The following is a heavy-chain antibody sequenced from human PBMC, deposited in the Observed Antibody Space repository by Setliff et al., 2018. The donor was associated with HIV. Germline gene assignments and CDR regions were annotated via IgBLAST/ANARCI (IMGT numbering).Heavy chain of an antibody. CDR3: TRRFEKWLAFDY. Sequence: SETLSLTCTVSVGSISSFRYYWAWIRQSPGKGLEWIGNVYHSGGTDYNPSLRSRVTISVDTSTNQFSLNLASVTAADTAVSYCTRRFEKWLAFDYWVQGTLVTVSS. CDR2: VYHSGGT. CDR1: VGSISSFRYY. D-gene: IGHD6-19*01. V-gene: IGHV4-39*01. J-gene: IGHJ4*02.